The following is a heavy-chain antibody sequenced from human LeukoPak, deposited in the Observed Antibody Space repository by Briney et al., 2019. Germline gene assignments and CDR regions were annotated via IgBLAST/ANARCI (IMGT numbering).Heavy chain of an antibody. CDR2: IYYSGST. CDR3: ARDPESGTMVRGEPFDY. V-gene: IGHV4-31*03. D-gene: IGHD3-10*01. Sequence: PSETLSLTCTVSGGSISSGGYYWSWIRQHPGKGLEWIGYIYYSGSTYYNPSLKSRVTISVDTSKNQFSLKLSSVTAADTAVYYCARDPESGTMVRGEPFDYWGQGTLVTVSS. J-gene: IGHJ4*02. CDR1: GGSISSGGYY.